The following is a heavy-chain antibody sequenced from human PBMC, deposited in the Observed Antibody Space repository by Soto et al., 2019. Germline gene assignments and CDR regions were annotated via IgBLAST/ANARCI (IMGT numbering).Heavy chain of an antibody. D-gene: IGHD3-10*01. J-gene: IGHJ3*02. CDR3: ARAPSTLARGAFDI. Sequence: PGGSLRLSCAASGFTFSSYWMHWVRQDPGQGLVWVSRINTDGSGTNHADSVKGRFTISRDNAKNTLHLQMNSLRAEDTAVYYCARAPSTLARGAFDIWGQGTMVTVSS. V-gene: IGHV3-74*01. CDR2: INTDGSGT. CDR1: GFTFSSYW.